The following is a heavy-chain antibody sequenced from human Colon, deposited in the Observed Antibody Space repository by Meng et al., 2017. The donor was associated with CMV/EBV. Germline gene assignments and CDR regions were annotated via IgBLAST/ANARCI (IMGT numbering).Heavy chain of an antibody. CDR1: GYTFTPYY. Sequence: VQVGQAGAGVKDAWGSVKGFLKASGYTFTPYYIHWVRQAPGQGLEWVGCMLPKTGALDYAQKFRGRITLTTDTSITTAYMELSGLTSDDTAVYYCIRENWYYDYWGLGTLVTVSS. V-gene: IGHV1-2*02. D-gene: IGHD1-1*01. CDR2: MLPKTGAL. J-gene: IGHJ4*02. CDR3: IRENWYYDY.